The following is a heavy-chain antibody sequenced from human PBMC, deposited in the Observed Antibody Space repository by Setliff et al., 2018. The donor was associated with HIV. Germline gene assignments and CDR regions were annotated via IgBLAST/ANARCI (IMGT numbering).Heavy chain of an antibody. J-gene: IGHJ5*02. Sequence: SETLSLTCSVSGDSISSGASYWSWIRQPAGKGLEWIGRIYISGSTNYSPSLKSRVSMSVDTSKNQFSLKLNSVTAADTAVYYCARDRSYYDSGGYYYAGWFDPWGQGTLVTVSP. CDR2: IYISGST. V-gene: IGHV4-61*02. CDR3: ARDRSYYDSGGYYYAGWFDP. CDR1: GDSISSGASY. D-gene: IGHD3-22*01.